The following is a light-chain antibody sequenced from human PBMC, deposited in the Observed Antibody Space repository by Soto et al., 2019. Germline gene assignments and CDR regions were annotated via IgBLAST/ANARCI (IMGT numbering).Light chain of an antibody. CDR3: QQYGSSPYT. J-gene: IGKJ2*01. Sequence: EILLTQSPGTLSLSPGERATLSCRASQSVRNSYLAWYQQKPGQAPRLLIYRASGRATCIPDRFSGSGSGTDFTLTISRLEPEDFAVYYCQQYGSSPYTFGQGTKLEI. CDR1: QSVRNSY. V-gene: IGKV3-20*01. CDR2: RAS.